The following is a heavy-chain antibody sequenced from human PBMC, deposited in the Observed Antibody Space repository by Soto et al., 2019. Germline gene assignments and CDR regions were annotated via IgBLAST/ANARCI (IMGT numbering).Heavy chain of an antibody. Sequence: GGSLRLSCAASGFTFSSYSMNWVRQAPGKGLEWVSYISSSSSTIYYADSVKGRFTISRDNAKNSLYLQMNSLRDEDTAVYYCAREFDYYDSSGYSLEYWGQGTLVTVSS. CDR2: ISSSSSTI. CDR1: GFTFSSYS. J-gene: IGHJ4*02. D-gene: IGHD3-22*01. V-gene: IGHV3-48*02. CDR3: AREFDYYDSSGYSLEY.